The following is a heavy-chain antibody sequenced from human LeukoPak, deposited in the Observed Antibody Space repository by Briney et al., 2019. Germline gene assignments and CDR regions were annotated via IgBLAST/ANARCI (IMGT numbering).Heavy chain of an antibody. CDR1: GYTFTSYA. CDR3: ARGKWNWGSWFDP. D-gene: IGHD7-27*01. V-gene: IGHV1-3*03. Sequence: ASVKVSCKASGYTFTSYAMHWVRQAPGQRLEWMGWINAGNGNTKYSQEFQGRVTITRDTSASTAYMEPSSLRSEDMAVYYCARGKWNWGSWFDPWGQGTLVTVSS. CDR2: INAGNGNT. J-gene: IGHJ5*02.